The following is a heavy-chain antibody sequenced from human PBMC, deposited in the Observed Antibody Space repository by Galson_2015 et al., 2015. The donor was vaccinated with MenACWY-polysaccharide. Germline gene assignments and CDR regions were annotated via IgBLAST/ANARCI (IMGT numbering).Heavy chain of an antibody. D-gene: IGHD2-2*01. CDR3: VKGLGYCPRASCYEDY. Sequence: SLRLSCAVSGFTFGNHPMNWVRQAPGKGLEWVSVSLDSGRGTYYADSVKGRFSISRDISKNTLYLQMNSLRVDDTAIYYCVKGLGYCPRASCYEDYWGQGTLVTVSS. CDR2: SLDSGRGT. V-gene: IGHV3-23*01. J-gene: IGHJ4*02. CDR1: GFTFGNHP.